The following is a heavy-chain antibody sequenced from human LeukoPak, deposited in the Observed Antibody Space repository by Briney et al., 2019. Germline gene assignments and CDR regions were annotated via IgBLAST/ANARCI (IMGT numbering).Heavy chain of an antibody. CDR1: GGSISSSNW. J-gene: IGHJ4*02. V-gene: IGHV4-4*02. Sequence: SETLSLTCAVSGGSISSSNWWSWVRQPPGKGLEWIGEIYHSGSTNYNPSLNSRVTISVDTSKNQFSLKLSSVTAADTAVYYCARGERPGPDYWGQGTLVTVSS. CDR3: ARGERPGPDY. CDR2: IYHSGST.